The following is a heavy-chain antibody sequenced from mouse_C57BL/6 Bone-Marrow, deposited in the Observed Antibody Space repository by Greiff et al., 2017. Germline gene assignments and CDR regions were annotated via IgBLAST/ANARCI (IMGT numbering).Heavy chain of an antibody. V-gene: IGHV6-3*01. J-gene: IGHJ2*01. Sequence: EVMLVESGGGLVQPGGSMKLSCVASGFTFSNYWMNWVRQSPEKGLEWVAQIRLKSDNYATHYAESVKGRFTISRDDSKSSVYLQMNNLRAEDTGIYSCTGGGYYYSNVFDYWGQGTTLTVSS. D-gene: IGHD2-5*01. CDR2: IRLKSDNYAT. CDR3: TGGGYYYSNVFDY. CDR1: GFTFSNYW.